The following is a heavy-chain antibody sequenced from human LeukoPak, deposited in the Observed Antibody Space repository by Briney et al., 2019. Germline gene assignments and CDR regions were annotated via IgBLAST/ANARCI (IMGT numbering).Heavy chain of an antibody. CDR2: IIPILGIA. V-gene: IGHV1-69*04. Sequence: SVKVSCKASGGTFSSYAISWVRQAPGQGLEWMGRIIPILGIANYAQKFQGSVTITADKSTSTAYMELSSLRSEDTAVYYCATCYCSGGSCYDPPNWFDPWGQGTLVTVSS. CDR1: GGTFSSYA. J-gene: IGHJ5*02. CDR3: ATCYCSGGSCYDPPNWFDP. D-gene: IGHD2-15*01.